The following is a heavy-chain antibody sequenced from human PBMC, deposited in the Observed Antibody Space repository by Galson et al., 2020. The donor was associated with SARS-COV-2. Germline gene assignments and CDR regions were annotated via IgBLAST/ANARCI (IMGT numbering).Heavy chain of an antibody. CDR3: ARSAGYFDPNDY. Sequence: GGSLRLSCAASGFTFSSYAMHWVRQAPGKGLEWVAVISHDGSNKYYADSVKGRFTISRDNSKNTLYLQMNSLRAEDTAVYYCARSAGYFDPNDYWGQGTLVTVSS. V-gene: IGHV3-30-3*01. CDR2: ISHDGSNK. J-gene: IGHJ4*02. CDR1: GFTFSSYA. D-gene: IGHD3-9*01.